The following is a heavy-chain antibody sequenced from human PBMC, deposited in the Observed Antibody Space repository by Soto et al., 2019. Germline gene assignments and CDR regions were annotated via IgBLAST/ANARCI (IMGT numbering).Heavy chain of an antibody. CDR2: IWYDGSNK. CDR3: ARGVGGYSYEGYFDY. CDR1: GFTFSNYG. Sequence: QVQLVESGGGVVQPGRSLRLSCAASGFTFSNYGMHWVRQAPGKGLDWVAVIWYDGSNKYYADSVKGRLSISRDNSKTTLYLQMNSLRAEYTAVYYCARGVGGYSYEGYFDYWGQGTLVTVSS. D-gene: IGHD5-18*01. J-gene: IGHJ4*02. V-gene: IGHV3-33*01.